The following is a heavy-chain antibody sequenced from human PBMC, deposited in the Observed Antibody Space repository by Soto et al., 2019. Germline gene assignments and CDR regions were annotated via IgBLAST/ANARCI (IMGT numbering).Heavy chain of an antibody. D-gene: IGHD2-2*01. Sequence: VKVSCKASGYTFTSYYMHWVRQAPGQGLEWMGIINPSGGSTSYAQKFQGRVTMTRDTSTSTVYMELSSLRSEDTAVYYCAREKSVVVPAAMPPPFDYWGQGTLVTVS. CDR2: INPSGGST. V-gene: IGHV1-46*03. CDR1: GYTFTSYY. CDR3: AREKSVVVPAAMPPPFDY. J-gene: IGHJ4*02.